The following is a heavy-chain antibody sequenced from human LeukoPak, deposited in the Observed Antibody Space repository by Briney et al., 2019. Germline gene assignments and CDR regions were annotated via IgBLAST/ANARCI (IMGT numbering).Heavy chain of an antibody. J-gene: IGHJ4*02. V-gene: IGHV4-34*01. CDR2: INHSGST. Sequence: SETLSLTCAVYGGSFSGYYWSWLRQPPGKGLEWIGEINHSGSTNYNPSLKSRVTISVDTSKNQFSLKLSSVTAADTAVYYCARGRLYYYGSGSYYFDYWGQGTLVTVSS. D-gene: IGHD3-10*01. CDR3: ARGRLYYYGSGSYYFDY. CDR1: GGSFSGYY.